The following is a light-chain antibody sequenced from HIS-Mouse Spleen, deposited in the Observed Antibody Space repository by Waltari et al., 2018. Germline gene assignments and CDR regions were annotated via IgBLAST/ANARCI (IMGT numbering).Light chain of an antibody. CDR1: KLGDKY. CDR2: QDS. Sequence: SYELTQPPSVSVSPGQTASITCSGDKLGDKYACWYQQKPGQSPVLVIYQDSKRPSGIPDRFSGSNSGNTATLTISGTQAMDEADYYCQAWDSSYSVFGGGTKLTVL. V-gene: IGLV3-1*01. J-gene: IGLJ2*01. CDR3: QAWDSSYSV.